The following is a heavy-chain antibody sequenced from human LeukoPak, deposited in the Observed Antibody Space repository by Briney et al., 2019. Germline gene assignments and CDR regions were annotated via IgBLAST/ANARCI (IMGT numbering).Heavy chain of an antibody. CDR3: ARDNVPGYFDF. Sequence: PSETLSLTCSVSGYSISSGYYWGWIRQPPGKGLEWIGSISHSGTTYYNPSLKSRVTISVDTSKNQFSLKLSSVTAADTAIYYCARDNVPGYFDFWGQGTLVTVSS. V-gene: IGHV4-38-2*02. D-gene: IGHD2-8*01. CDR1: GYSISSGYY. J-gene: IGHJ4*02. CDR2: ISHSGTT.